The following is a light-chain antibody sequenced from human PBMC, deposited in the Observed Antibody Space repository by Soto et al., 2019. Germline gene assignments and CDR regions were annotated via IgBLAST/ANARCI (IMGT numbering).Light chain of an antibody. CDR2: AAS. V-gene: IGKV1-39*01. CDR1: QSISSY. CDR3: QQSYSTPRT. J-gene: IGKJ1*01. Sequence: DIQMSQSPSSXSASVGDRVTIPCRASQSISSYLNWYQQKPGKAPKLLIYAASSLQSGVPSRFSGSVSGTDFTLTISSLQPEDFATYYCQQSYSTPRTFGQGTKVDIK.